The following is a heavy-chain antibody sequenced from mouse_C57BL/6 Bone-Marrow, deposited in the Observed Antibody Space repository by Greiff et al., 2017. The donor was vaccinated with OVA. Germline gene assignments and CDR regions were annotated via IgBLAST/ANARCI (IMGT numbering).Heavy chain of an antibody. J-gene: IGHJ4*01. CDR2: IDPETGGT. CDR1: GYTFTDYE. D-gene: IGHD1-1*01. V-gene: IGHV1-15*01. CDR3: LDYYGSSSYAMDY. Sequence: VQLQESGAELVRPGASVTLSCKASGYTFTDYEMHWLKQTPVHGLEWIGAIDPETGGTAYNQKFKGKAILTADKSSSTAYMELRSLTSEDSAVYYCLDYYGSSSYAMDYWGQGTSVTVSS.